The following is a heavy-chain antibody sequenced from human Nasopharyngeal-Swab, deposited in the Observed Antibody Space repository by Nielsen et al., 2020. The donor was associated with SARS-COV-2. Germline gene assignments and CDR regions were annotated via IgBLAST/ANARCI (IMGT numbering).Heavy chain of an antibody. V-gene: IGHV3-9*01. CDR2: ISWNSGSI. D-gene: IGHD2/OR15-2a*01. CDR1: GFTFDDYA. CDR3: ASLLAPFDY. J-gene: IGHJ4*02. Sequence: SLKISCAASGFTFDDYAMHWVRQAPGKGLEWVSGISWNSGSIGYADSVKGRFTISRDNTKTSLYLQMNSLRAEDTAVYYCASLLAPFDYWGQGTLVTVSS.